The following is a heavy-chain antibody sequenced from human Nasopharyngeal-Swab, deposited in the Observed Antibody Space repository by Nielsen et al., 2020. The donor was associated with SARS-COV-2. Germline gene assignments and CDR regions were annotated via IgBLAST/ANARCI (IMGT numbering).Heavy chain of an antibody. V-gene: IGHV4-30-2*01. J-gene: IGHJ5*02. D-gene: IGHD6-19*01. CDR2: FYHSGVT. Sequence: SETLSLTCTVSGGSISSGGYSWSWIRQPPGKGLEWIGYFYHSGVTSYNPSLKSRVTISVDMSKNQFSLKLSSVTAADTAVYYCARHRETVAGISWFDPWGQGTLVTVSS. CDR1: GGSISSGGYS. CDR3: ARHRETVAGISWFDP.